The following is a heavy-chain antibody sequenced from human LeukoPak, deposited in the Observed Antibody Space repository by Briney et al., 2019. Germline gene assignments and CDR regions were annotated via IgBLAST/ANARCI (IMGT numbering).Heavy chain of an antibody. J-gene: IGHJ6*02. CDR1: GYTFTSYY. CDR2: INPNSGGT. CDR3: ARVRDSAGNYYYYGMDV. Sequence: GASVKVSCKASGYTFTSYYMHWVRQAPGQGLEWMGWINPNSGGTNYAQKFQGRVTMTRDTSISTAYMELSRLRSDDTAVYYCARVRDSAGNYYYYGMDVWGQGTTVTVSS. D-gene: IGHD6-19*01. V-gene: IGHV1-2*02.